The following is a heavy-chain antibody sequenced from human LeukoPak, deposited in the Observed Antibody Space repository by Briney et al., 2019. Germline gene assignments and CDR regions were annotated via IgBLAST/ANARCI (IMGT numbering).Heavy chain of an antibody. CDR1: GGTFSSYA. Sequence: ASVKVSCKASGGTFSSYAISWVRQAPGQGLEWMGGIIPIFGTANYAQKFQGRVTITADESTSTAYMELSGLRSEDTAVYYCARGGYYYDSSGYFAFDYWGQGTLVTVSS. J-gene: IGHJ4*02. CDR2: IIPIFGTA. D-gene: IGHD3-22*01. CDR3: ARGGYYYDSSGYFAFDY. V-gene: IGHV1-69*13.